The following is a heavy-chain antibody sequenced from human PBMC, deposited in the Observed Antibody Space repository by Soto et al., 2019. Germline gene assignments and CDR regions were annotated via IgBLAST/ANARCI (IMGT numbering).Heavy chain of an antibody. Sequence: VRSLRLSCAASGFTFSSYWMHWVRQAPGKGLVWVSRINSDGSSTSYADSVKGRFTISRDNAKNTLYLQMNSLRAEDTAVYYCARERAPVVVPAADKPESGDYWGQGTLVTVSS. CDR3: ARERAPVVVPAADKPESGDY. D-gene: IGHD2-2*01. V-gene: IGHV3-74*01. CDR1: GFTFSSYW. CDR2: INSDGSST. J-gene: IGHJ4*02.